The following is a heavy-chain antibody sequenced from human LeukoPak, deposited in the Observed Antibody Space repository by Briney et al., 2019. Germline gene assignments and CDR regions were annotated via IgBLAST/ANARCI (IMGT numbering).Heavy chain of an antibody. CDR3: AKDLLSTSYAICFDY. CDR2: ISGSGGST. Sequence: GGSLRLSCAASGFTFSSYAMSWLRQAPGKRLEWVSAISGSGGSTYYPHSVKGRFTISRDNSKNTLYLQMNSLRAEDTAVYYCAKDLLSTSYAICFDYWGQGTLVTVSS. J-gene: IGHJ4*02. D-gene: IGHD2-2*01. CDR1: GFTFSSYA. V-gene: IGHV3-23*01.